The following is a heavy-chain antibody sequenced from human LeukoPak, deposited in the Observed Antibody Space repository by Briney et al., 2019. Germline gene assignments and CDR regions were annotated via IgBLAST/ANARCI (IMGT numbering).Heavy chain of an antibody. CDR2: INSDGSST. D-gene: IGHD6-13*01. J-gene: IGHJ4*02. CDR1: GFTFDDYA. Sequence: GGSLRLSCVASGFTFDDYAMHWVRQAPGKGLVWVSRINSDGSSTSYADSVKGRFTISRDNAKNTLYLQMNSLRAEDTAVYYCARDQSIAAAGNDYWGQGTLVTVSS. V-gene: IGHV3-74*01. CDR3: ARDQSIAAAGNDY.